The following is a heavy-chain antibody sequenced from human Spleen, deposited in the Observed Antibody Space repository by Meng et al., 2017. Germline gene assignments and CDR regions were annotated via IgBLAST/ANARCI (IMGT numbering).Heavy chain of an antibody. Sequence: QGRRAQSGAEGKRPGSSVKASCKASGGTFSSYAISWVRQAPGQGLEWMGGIIPIFGTANYAQKFQGRVTITADKSTSTAYMELSSLRSEDTAVYYCARDRWGVNDYWGQGTLVTVSS. D-gene: IGHD3-16*01. V-gene: IGHV1-69*06. CDR1: GGTFSSYA. J-gene: IGHJ4*02. CDR3: ARDRWGVNDY. CDR2: IIPIFGTA.